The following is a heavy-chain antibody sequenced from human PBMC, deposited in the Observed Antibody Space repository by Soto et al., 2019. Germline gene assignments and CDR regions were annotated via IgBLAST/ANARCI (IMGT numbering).Heavy chain of an antibody. CDR2: ISAYNGNT. D-gene: IGHD2-2*01. CDR1: GYTFTSYG. Sequence: ASVKDSCKASGYTFTSYGISWVRQAPGQGLGRMGWISAYNGNTNYAQKLQGRVTMTTDTSTSTAYMELRSLRSDDTDVYYCARVTSLADYYYMDVWGKGTRSPSP. J-gene: IGHJ6*03. V-gene: IGHV1-18*01. CDR3: ARVTSLADYYYMDV.